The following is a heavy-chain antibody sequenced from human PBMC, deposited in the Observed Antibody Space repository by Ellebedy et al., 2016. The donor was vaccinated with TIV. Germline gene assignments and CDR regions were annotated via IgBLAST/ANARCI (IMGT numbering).Heavy chain of an antibody. CDR1: GLIVRSTY. CDR3: AGETFNDVDLIIWGVLDT. Sequence: PGGSLRLSCAASGLIVRSTYMSWVRQAPGKGLEWISVIHTGGDTNYADSVKGRFTMSRDTSKNTVHLQINSVRVEDTAVYYCAGETFNDVDLIIWGVLDTWGQGTMVTVSS. CDR2: IHTGGDT. J-gene: IGHJ3*02. D-gene: IGHD1-1*01. V-gene: IGHV3-66*01.